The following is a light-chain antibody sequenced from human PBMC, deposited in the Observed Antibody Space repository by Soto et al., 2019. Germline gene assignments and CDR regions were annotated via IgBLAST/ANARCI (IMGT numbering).Light chain of an antibody. CDR1: SSDVGSYNL. CDR2: EVS. J-gene: IGLJ1*01. Sequence: QSAPTQPASVSGSPGQSITISCTGTSSDVGSYNLVSWYQQHPGKAPKLMIYEVSKRPSGVSNRFSGSKSGNTASLTISGLQAEDEADYYCCSYAGSSTLYVFGTGTKVTVL. CDR3: CSYAGSSTLYV. V-gene: IGLV2-23*02.